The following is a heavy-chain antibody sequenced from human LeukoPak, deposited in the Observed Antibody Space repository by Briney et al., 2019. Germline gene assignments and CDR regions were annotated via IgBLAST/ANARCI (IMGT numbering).Heavy chain of an antibody. Sequence: ASVKVSCKASGYTFTSYDINWVRQATGQGLEWMGWMNPNSGNTGYAQKFQGRVTITRNTSISTAYMELSSLRSEDTAVYYCARTKAGSYYDSDTLDYWGQGTLVTVSS. J-gene: IGHJ4*02. CDR3: ARTKAGSYYDSDTLDY. CDR1: GYTFTSYD. V-gene: IGHV1-8*03. D-gene: IGHD1-26*01. CDR2: MNPNSGNT.